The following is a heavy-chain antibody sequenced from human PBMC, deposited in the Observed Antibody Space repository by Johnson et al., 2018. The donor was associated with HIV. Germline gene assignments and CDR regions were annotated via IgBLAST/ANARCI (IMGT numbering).Heavy chain of an antibody. Sequence: VQLVESGGGLIQPGGSLRLSCAASEFTFSYYWMSWVRQGPGKGLEWVANIKQDGSEKYYVDSVKGRFTISRDNAKNSLYLQMNSLRDEDTAVYYCARDHEMATIGDAFDIWGQGTMVTVSS. CDR2: IKQDGSEK. J-gene: IGHJ3*02. D-gene: IGHD5-24*01. CDR3: ARDHEMATIGDAFDI. CDR1: EFTFSYYW. V-gene: IGHV3-7*01.